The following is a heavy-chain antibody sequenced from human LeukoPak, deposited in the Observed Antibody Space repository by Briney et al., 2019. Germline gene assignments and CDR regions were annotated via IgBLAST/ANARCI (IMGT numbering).Heavy chain of an antibody. J-gene: IGHJ6*02. CDR3: AKEAQYIVVVPAALSDV. V-gene: IGHV3-30*18. Sequence: GRSLRLSCAASGFTFSSYGMHWVRQAPGKGLEWVAVISYDGSNKYYADSVKGRFTISRDNSKNTLYLQMNSLRAEDTAVYYCAKEAQYIVVVPAALSDVWGQGTTVTVSS. D-gene: IGHD2-2*01. CDR1: GFTFSSYG. CDR2: ISYDGSNK.